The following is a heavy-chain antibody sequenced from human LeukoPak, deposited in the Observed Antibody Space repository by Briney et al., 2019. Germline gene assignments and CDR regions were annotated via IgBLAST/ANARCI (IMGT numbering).Heavy chain of an antibody. Sequence: GGSLRLSCAASGVTVSSNYMSWVRQAPGKGLEWVSLIYTGGSTYYGDSVKGRFTISRDNAKNSLYLQMNSLRAEDTAVYYCARRAWGSGSYLWFDPWGQGTLVTVSS. V-gene: IGHV3-53*01. CDR3: ARRAWGSGSYLWFDP. D-gene: IGHD3-10*01. CDR1: GVTVSSNY. J-gene: IGHJ5*02. CDR2: IYTGGST.